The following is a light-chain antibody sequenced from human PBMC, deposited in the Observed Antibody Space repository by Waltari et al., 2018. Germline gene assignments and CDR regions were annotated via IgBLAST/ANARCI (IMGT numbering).Light chain of an antibody. CDR2: DVS. J-gene: IGKJ4*01. CDR3: QQRSDWPFT. V-gene: IGKV3-11*01. CDR1: QSVNSY. Sequence: EIVLTQPPGTLSLSPGERATLSCRASQSVNSYLAWYQQRPGQAPRLLIYDVSTRATGIPARFSGSGSATDFTLTISSLEPEDFAVYYCQQRSDWPFTFGGGTKVEI.